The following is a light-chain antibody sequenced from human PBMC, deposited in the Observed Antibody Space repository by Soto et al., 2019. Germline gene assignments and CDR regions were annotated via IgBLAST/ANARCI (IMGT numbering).Light chain of an antibody. CDR1: QSVSSSY. J-gene: IGKJ5*01. CDR3: QQYRSSPIT. Sequence: EIVLAQSPGTLSLSPGDRATLSCRASQSVSSSYLAWYQQKPGQAPRLLIYHASGRATGIPDRFSGSGSGTDFTLTITRLEPEDFAVYYCQQYRSSPITFGQGTRLEIK. V-gene: IGKV3-20*01. CDR2: HAS.